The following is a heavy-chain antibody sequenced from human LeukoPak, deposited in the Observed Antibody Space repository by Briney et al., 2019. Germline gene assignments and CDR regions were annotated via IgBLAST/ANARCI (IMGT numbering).Heavy chain of an antibody. Sequence: QPGRSLRLSCAASGFTFRNYGMQWVRQTPGKGLEWVTLISYDGSDKYYADSVKGRFSISRDNSKNTLYLQMNSLRAEDTAVYYCAKARSGWYRFDYWGQGTLVTVSS. V-gene: IGHV3-30*18. J-gene: IGHJ4*02. CDR2: ISYDGSDK. CDR3: AKARSGWYRFDY. D-gene: IGHD6-19*01. CDR1: GFTFRNYG.